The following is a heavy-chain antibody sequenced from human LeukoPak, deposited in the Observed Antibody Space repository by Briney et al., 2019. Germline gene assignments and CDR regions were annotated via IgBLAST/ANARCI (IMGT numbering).Heavy chain of an antibody. V-gene: IGHV5-51*01. D-gene: IGHD4-23*01. J-gene: IGHJ4*02. Sequence: GESLKISCKGSGYSFTSYWINWVRQMPGKGLEWMGIIYPGDSDTKYSPSLQGQVTISADKSINTAYLRWSSLEASDTAMYYCARRSYGGKDFDYWGQGTLVTVSS. CDR3: ARRSYGGKDFDY. CDR1: GYSFTSYW. CDR2: IYPGDSDT.